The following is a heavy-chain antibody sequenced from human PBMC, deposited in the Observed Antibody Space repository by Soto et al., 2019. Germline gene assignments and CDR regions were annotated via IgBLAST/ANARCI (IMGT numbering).Heavy chain of an antibody. CDR2: IKQDGSEK. V-gene: IGHV3-7*01. Sequence: EVQLVESGGGLVQPGGSLRLSCAASGFTFSSYWMSWVRQAPGKGLEWVANIKQDGSEKYYVDSVKGRFTISRDNAKKSLYLQMNRLRAEDTAVYYCARAHTRDDWLLFSVGTGLSYLDYWGQGTLVTVSS. CDR3: ARAHTRDDWLLFSVGTGLSYLDY. J-gene: IGHJ4*02. CDR1: GFTFSSYW. D-gene: IGHD3-9*01.